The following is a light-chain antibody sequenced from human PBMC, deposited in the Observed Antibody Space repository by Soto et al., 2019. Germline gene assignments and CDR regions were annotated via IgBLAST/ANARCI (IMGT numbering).Light chain of an antibody. CDR2: GAS. CDR1: QSVSSGY. Sequence: EIVLTQSPGTLSLTPGERATLSCRASQSVSSGYFAWYQQKPGQAPRLLIYGASSRATGIPDRFSGSGSGTDFTLTISRLEPEDFAVYYCQQYGSSPGTFGQGTKVEIK. J-gene: IGKJ1*01. CDR3: QQYGSSPGT. V-gene: IGKV3-20*01.